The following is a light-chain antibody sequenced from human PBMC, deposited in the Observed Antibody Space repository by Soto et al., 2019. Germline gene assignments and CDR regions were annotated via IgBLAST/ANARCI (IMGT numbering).Light chain of an antibody. V-gene: IGLV2-14*01. CDR1: SSDVGGYDY. Sequence: QSALTQPASVSGSPGQSITISCTGTSSDVGGYDYVSWYQQHPGKAPKLMIYEVSNRPSGVSNRFSGSKSGNTASLTISGLQAEDEADYHCCSYAGSYTHVFGTGTKLTVL. J-gene: IGLJ1*01. CDR2: EVS. CDR3: CSYAGSYTHV.